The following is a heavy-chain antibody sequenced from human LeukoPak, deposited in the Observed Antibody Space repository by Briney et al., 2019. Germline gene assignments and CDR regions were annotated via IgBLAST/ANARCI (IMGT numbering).Heavy chain of an antibody. Sequence: SQTLTLTCAISGDRVSSNSATWNWLRQSPSRGLEWLGRTYYRSTWHNDYALSVKSRITVHADTSNNQFSLQLNSVTPEDTAIYYCARDPWHSLDYWGQGTLVTVSS. CDR1: GDRVSSNSAT. CDR3: ARDPWHSLDY. V-gene: IGHV6-1*01. CDR2: TYYRSTWHN. J-gene: IGHJ4*02.